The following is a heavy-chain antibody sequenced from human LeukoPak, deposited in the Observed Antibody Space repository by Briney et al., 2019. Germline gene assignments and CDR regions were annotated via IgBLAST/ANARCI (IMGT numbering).Heavy chain of an antibody. CDR3: ARGSRGSGSYYSGYFDY. CDR2: INHSGST. J-gene: IGHJ4*02. V-gene: IGHV4-34*01. D-gene: IGHD3-10*01. Sequence: PSETLSLTCAVYGGSFSGHYWSWIRQPPGKRLEWIGEINHSGSTNYNPSLKSRVTISVDTSKNQFSLKLSSVTAADTAVYYCARGSRGSGSYYSGYFDYWGQGTLVTVSS. CDR1: GGSFSGHY.